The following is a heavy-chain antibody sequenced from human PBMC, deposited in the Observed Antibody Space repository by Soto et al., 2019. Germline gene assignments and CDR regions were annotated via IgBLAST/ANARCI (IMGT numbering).Heavy chain of an antibody. CDR1: GGSISSSSYY. V-gene: IGHV4-39*01. CDR3: ARGRTLYDSSGYYLDPFDY. D-gene: IGHD3-22*01. CDR2: IYYSGST. Sequence: SETLSLTCTVSGGSISSSSYYWGWIRQPPGKGLEWIGSIYYSGSTYYNPSLKSRVTISVDTSKNQFSLKLSSVTAADTAVYYCARGRTLYDSSGYYLDPFDYWSQGTLVTVSS. J-gene: IGHJ4*02.